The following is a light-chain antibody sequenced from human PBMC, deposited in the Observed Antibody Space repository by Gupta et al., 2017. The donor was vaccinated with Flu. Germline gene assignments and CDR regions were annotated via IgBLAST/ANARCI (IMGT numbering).Light chain of an antibody. CDR3: QQYGASPWT. Sequence: IVLTQSPGTLSLSPGETATLSCRASQSVSGNYIAWYQQKPGQAPRLLIYGASNRATGIPDRFSGSGSETDSTLTISRLEPEDCAVYYCQQYGASPWTFGQGTKVEIK. V-gene: IGKV3-20*01. CDR2: GAS. J-gene: IGKJ1*01. CDR1: QSVSGNY.